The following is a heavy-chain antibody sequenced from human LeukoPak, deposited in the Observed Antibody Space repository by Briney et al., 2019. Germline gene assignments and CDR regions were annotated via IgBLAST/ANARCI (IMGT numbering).Heavy chain of an antibody. CDR3: AKGRLYYYDSSGYPKPPDY. Sequence: PGRSLRLSCAASGFTFSSYAMSWVRQAPGKGLEWVSAISGSGGSTYYADSVKGRFTISRDNSKNTLYLQMNSLRAEDTAVYYCAKGRLYYYDSSGYPKPPDYWGQGTLVTVSS. J-gene: IGHJ4*02. CDR2: ISGSGGST. CDR1: GFTFSSYA. D-gene: IGHD3-22*01. V-gene: IGHV3-23*01.